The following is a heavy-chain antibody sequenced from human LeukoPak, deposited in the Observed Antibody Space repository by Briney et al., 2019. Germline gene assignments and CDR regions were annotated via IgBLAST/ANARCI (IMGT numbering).Heavy chain of an antibody. CDR2: INHSGGST. J-gene: IGHJ6*03. CDR3: ARGPSITMVRGGQWYYYMDV. CDR1: GYIFTRYY. V-gene: IGHV1-46*01. Sequence: ASVKVSCKASGYIFTRYYMHWVRQAPGQGLEWVGIINHSGGSTNYAQKFQGRVTMTRDTSTNTVYMELSSLRSEDTAVYYCARGPSITMVRGGQWYYYMDVWGKGTTVTISS. D-gene: IGHD3-10*01.